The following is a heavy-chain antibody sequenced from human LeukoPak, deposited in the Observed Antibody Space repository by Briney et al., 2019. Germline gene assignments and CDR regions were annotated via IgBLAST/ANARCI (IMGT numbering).Heavy chain of an antibody. CDR3: ARAKDGSGRGLYYFDY. Sequence: ASVKVSCKASGYTFTGYYMHWVRQAPGQGLEWMGWINPNSGGTNYAQKFQGRVTMTRDTSISTAYMELSRLRSDDTAVYYCARAKDGSGRGLYYFDYWGQGTQVTVSS. D-gene: IGHD3-10*01. CDR2: INPNSGGT. CDR1: GYTFTGYY. J-gene: IGHJ4*02. V-gene: IGHV1-2*02.